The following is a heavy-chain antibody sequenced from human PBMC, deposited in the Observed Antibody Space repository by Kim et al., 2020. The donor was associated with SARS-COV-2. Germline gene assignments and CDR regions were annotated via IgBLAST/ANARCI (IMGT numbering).Heavy chain of an antibody. CDR1: GFTFSTYS. CDR2: ISSSSTYI. V-gene: IGHV3-21*01. J-gene: IGHJ4*02. D-gene: IGHD5-12*01. Sequence: GGSLRLSCVASGFTFSTYSMNWVRQAPGKGLEWVSSISSSSTYIYFADSVKGRFTTSRDNAKNSLYLQMSGLSAEDTAVYYCARESLDGYNYLFDFWGQGTLVTVSS. CDR3: ARESLDGYNYLFDF.